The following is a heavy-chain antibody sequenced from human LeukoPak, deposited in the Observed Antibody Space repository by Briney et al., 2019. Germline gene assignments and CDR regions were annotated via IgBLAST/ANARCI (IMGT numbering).Heavy chain of an antibody. J-gene: IGHJ5*02. V-gene: IGHV3-30*02. CDR3: AKDLGSGWSYGPNWFDP. Sequence: PGGSLRLSCAGSGFTFSSYGMHWVRQAPGKGLEWVAFIRYDGSNKYYADSVKGRFTISRDNAKNSLYLQMNSLRAEDTAVYYCAKDLGSGWSYGPNWFDPWGQGTLVTVSS. CDR1: GFTFSSYG. CDR2: IRYDGSNK. D-gene: IGHD6-19*01.